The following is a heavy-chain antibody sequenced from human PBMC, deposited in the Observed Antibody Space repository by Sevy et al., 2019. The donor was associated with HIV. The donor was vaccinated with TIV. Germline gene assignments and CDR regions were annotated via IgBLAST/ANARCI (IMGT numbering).Heavy chain of an antibody. V-gene: IGHV1-69*13. Sequence: ASVKVSCKASGGTFSSYAISWVRQAPGQGLEWMGGIIPTFGTANYAQKFQGRVTITADESTSTAYMELSSLRSEDTAVYYCARGTSDYYDSSGYYPGWGQGTLVTVSS. D-gene: IGHD3-22*01. J-gene: IGHJ4*02. CDR2: IIPTFGTA. CDR1: GGTFSSYA. CDR3: ARGTSDYYDSSGYYPG.